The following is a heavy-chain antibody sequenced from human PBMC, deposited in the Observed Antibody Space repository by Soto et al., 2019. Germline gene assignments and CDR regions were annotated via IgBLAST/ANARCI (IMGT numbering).Heavy chain of an antibody. Sequence: GGSLRLSCAASGFTFSSYWMHWVRQAPGKGLVWVSRINSDGSSTNYADSVKGRFTISRDNAKNTLYLQMNSLRAEDTAVYYCATGGYDFWSGYYSGYDYCDYWGQGTLVTVSS. CDR1: GFTFSSYW. V-gene: IGHV3-74*01. J-gene: IGHJ4*02. D-gene: IGHD3-3*01. CDR2: INSDGSST. CDR3: ATGGYDFWSGYYSGYDYCDY.